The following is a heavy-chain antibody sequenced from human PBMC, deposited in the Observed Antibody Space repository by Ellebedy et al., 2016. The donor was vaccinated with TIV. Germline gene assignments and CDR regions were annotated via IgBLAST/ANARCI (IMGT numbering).Heavy chain of an antibody. J-gene: IGHJ4*02. D-gene: IGHD1-26*01. CDR2: VFYSGNT. CDR1: GGSIGSSEYY. V-gene: IGHV4-39*07. CDR3: AREPQDSGFDY. Sequence: GSLRLXCTVSGGSIGSSEYYWGWIRQSPGKGLEWIGSVFYSGNTYYNPSLKSRVTISLDTSKNQFSLRLRSVTAADTAVYYCAREPQDSGFDYWGRGTVVTVSS.